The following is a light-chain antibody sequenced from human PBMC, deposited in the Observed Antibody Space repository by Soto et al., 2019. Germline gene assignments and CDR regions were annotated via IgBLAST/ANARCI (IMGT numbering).Light chain of an antibody. Sequence: EIVLTQSPGTLSLSPGERATLSCRASQSVSSSYLAWYQQKLGQAPRLLIYGTSSRATGIPDRFSGSGSGTDFTLTISRLEPEDLAVYYCQQYGSLFTFGPGTKVDIK. CDR3: QQYGSLFT. CDR2: GTS. V-gene: IGKV3-20*01. CDR1: QSVSSSY. J-gene: IGKJ3*01.